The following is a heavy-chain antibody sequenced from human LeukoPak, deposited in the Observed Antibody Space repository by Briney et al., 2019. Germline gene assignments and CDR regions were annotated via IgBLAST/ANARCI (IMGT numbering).Heavy chain of an antibody. D-gene: IGHD2-21*02. Sequence: GASLKVSCKASGYTFTSYDISWVRQAPGQRLECMGWMNPNSGNTGYAQTFQGRVTITRNTFIRTAYMELSSLRSEDTAVYYCARQRAYCGGDCSRYFDYWGQGTLVTVSS. V-gene: IGHV1-8*03. CDR3: ARQRAYCGGDCSRYFDY. CDR1: GYTFTSYD. CDR2: MNPNSGNT. J-gene: IGHJ4*02.